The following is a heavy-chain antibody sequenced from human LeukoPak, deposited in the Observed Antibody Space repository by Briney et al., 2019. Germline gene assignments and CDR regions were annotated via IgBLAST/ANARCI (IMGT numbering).Heavy chain of an antibody. Sequence: ASVKVSCKASGYTFTSYGISWVRHAPGQGLEWKGWISAYNGNTNYAQKFQGRVTITTDESTSTAYMELSSLSSEDTALYYCARANQSITIFGVVRYYFDYWGQGTLVTVSS. D-gene: IGHD3-3*01. CDR1: GYTFTSYG. CDR2: ISAYNGNT. CDR3: ARANQSITIFGVVRYYFDY. J-gene: IGHJ4*02. V-gene: IGHV1-18*01.